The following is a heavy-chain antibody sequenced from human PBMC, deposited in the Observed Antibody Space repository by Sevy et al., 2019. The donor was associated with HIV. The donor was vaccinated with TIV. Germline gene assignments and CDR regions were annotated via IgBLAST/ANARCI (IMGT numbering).Heavy chain of an antibody. D-gene: IGHD5-12*01. CDR3: ARAPPVRSGDDSLNWFAP. V-gene: IGHV4-59*01. CDR1: GGSISAYY. CDR2: IHYTGNT. J-gene: IGHJ5*02. Sequence: SEILSLTCTVSGGSISAYYWSWIRQPPGKGLEWIGYIHYTGNTKYNPSLESRVTISVDTSKNQFSLKLSSVTAADTAIYYYARAPPVRSGDDSLNWFAPWGQGPLVTVSS.